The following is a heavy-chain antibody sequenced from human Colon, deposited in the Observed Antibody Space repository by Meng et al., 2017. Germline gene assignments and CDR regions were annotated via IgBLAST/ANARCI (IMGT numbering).Heavy chain of an antibody. J-gene: IGHJ5*02. CDR3: ARGRYSGYLP. D-gene: IGHD5-12*01. CDR1: GGSFSGYY. V-gene: IGHV4-34*01. Sequence: QVPLHEWGAGLLKPSETLSRTCAVYGGSFSGYYWSWIRQPPGKGLEWIGEINHSGSTNYHPSLKSRVTISVDTSKNQFSLKLSSVTAADTAVYYCARGRYSGYLPWGQGTLVTVSS. CDR2: INHSGST.